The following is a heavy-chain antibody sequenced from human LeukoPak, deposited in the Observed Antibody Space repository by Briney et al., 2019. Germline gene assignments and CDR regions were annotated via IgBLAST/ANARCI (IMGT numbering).Heavy chain of an antibody. J-gene: IGHJ6*02. CDR2: IYYSGST. D-gene: IGHD3-10*01. CDR3: ARSLQYNNNNYFYYGIDV. V-gene: IGHV4-59*01. CDR1: GGSISSYY. Sequence: SETLSLTCTVSGGSISSYYWNWIRQPPGGGLEWIGYIYYSGSTNYNPSLKSRVTISVDTSKNQFSLKLNSVTAADTAVYYCARSLQYNNNNYFYYGIDVWGQGTTVTVSS.